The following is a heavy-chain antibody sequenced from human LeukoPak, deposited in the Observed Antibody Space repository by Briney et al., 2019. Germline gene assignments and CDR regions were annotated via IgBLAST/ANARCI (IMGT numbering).Heavy chain of an antibody. CDR1: GFTFSSYE. D-gene: IGHD3-10*01. CDR3: GKALRTGMFRGVIDY. V-gene: IGHV3-21*05. J-gene: IGHJ4*02. Sequence: GGSLRLSCAASGFTFSSYEMNWVRQAPGKGLEWVSYISSSSSYIYYADSVKGRFTISRDNSKNMLYLQMYSLRAEDTALYYCGKALRTGMFRGVIDYWGQGTPVTVSS. CDR2: ISSSSSYI.